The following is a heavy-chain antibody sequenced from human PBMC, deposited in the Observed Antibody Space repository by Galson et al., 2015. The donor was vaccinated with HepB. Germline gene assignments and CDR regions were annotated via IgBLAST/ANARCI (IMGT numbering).Heavy chain of an antibody. CDR1: GFTFRSYW. D-gene: IGHD1-14*01. CDR2: IKADGSEK. CDR3: VRGNSRNPAY. J-gene: IGHJ4*02. V-gene: IGHV3-7*03. Sequence: SLRLSCAASGFTFRSYWMTWVRQAPGKGLEWVASIKADGSEKYYVDSVKGRFTISRDNAKNSLYLQMNSLRVEDTAVYFCVRGNSRNPAYWGQGTLVTVSS.